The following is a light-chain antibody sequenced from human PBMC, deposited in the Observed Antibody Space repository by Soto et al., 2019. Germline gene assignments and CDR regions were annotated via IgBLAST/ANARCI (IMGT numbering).Light chain of an antibody. CDR2: GAS. V-gene: IGKV1-9*01. Sequence: DIQLTQSPSFLSTSLGDRVTITCRASQGISSYLACYQQKPGKAPKLLIYGASTLQSGVPSRFSGSESGAEFTLTISSLQPEDFATYYCQQLHSYPITFGQGTRLEIK. J-gene: IGKJ5*01. CDR3: QQLHSYPIT. CDR1: QGISSY.